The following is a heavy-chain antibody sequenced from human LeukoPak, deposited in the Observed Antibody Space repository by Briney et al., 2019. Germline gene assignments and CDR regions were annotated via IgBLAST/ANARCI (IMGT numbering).Heavy chain of an antibody. V-gene: IGHV1-18*01. CDR2: ISAYNGNT. Sequence: ASVKVSCKASGYTFTSYGISWVRQAPGQGLEWMGWISAYNGNTNYAQKLQGRVTMTTDTSTSTAYMELRSLRSDDTAVYYCARGDVVVTAYDAFDIWGQGTMVTVSS. CDR3: ARGDVVVTAYDAFDI. D-gene: IGHD2-21*02. J-gene: IGHJ3*02. CDR1: GYTFTSYG.